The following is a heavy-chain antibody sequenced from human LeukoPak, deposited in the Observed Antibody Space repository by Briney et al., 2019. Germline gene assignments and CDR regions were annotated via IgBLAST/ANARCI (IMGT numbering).Heavy chain of an antibody. J-gene: IGHJ6*03. CDR1: GFTFSSYS. CDR3: ARDGATFSGYDWYYYMDV. V-gene: IGHV3-21*06. Sequence: PGGSLRLSCAASGFTFSSYSMTWVRQAPGKGLEWVSSISSSSSYIYYADSVKGRFTISRDNAKNSLYLQMNSLRAEDTAVYYCARDGATFSGYDWYYYMDVWGKGTTVTVSS. D-gene: IGHD5-12*01. CDR2: ISSSSSYI.